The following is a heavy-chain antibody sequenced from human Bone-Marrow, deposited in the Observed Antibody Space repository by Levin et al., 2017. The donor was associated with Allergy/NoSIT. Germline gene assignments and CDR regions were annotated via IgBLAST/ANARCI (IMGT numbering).Heavy chain of an antibody. CDR1: GFTFSTYW. J-gene: IGHJ4*02. V-gene: IGHV3-7*01. CDR2: IKQDGSEK. D-gene: IGHD2-15*01. CDR3: ARCRDGGYCNGGNAY. Sequence: GGSLRLSCAASGFTFSTYWMSWVRQAPGKGLEWVANIKQDGSEKYYVDSVKGRFTISRDNAKDSLYLQMNSLRAEDTAVYYCARCRDGGYCNGGNAYWGQGTLVTVSS.